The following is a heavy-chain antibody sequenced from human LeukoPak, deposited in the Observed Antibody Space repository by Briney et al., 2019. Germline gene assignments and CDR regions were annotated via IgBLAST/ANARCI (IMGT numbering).Heavy chain of an antibody. D-gene: IGHD2-15*01. CDR1: GFTLSNYS. V-gene: IGHV3-21*04. J-gene: IGHJ5*02. CDR2: ISSSSSYI. Sequence: GGSLRLSCAVSGFTLSNYSMNWVRQAPGKGLEWVSSISSSSSYIYYADSVKGRFTISRDNAKNSLYLQMNSLRAEDTALYYCARAPSAGLGYCSGGSCYSGGWFDPWGQGTLVTVSS. CDR3: ARAPSAGLGYCSGGSCYSGGWFDP.